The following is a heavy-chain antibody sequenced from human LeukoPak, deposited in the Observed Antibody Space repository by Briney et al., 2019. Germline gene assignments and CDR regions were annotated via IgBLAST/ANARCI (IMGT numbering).Heavy chain of an antibody. CDR1: GYTFTSYS. V-gene: IGHV1-18*01. CDR2: ISTNNGNT. Sequence: ASVKVSCKASGYTFTSYSISWVRQAPGQGLEWMGWISTNNGNTDYIQKVQGRVTMTTDTSTSTAYMELSSLRSEDTAVYYCARDARQAPKYCSGGSCYSGFDYWGQGTLVTVSS. J-gene: IGHJ4*02. D-gene: IGHD2-15*01. CDR3: ARDARQAPKYCSGGSCYSGFDY.